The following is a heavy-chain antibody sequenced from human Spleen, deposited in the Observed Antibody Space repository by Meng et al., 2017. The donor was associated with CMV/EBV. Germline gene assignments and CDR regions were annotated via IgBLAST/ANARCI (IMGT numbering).Heavy chain of an antibody. CDR1: GFTFSSYS. V-gene: IGHV3-53*01. CDR3: ARGHGN. J-gene: IGHJ4*02. Sequence: GESLKISCAASGFTFSSYSMNWVRQAPGKRLEWVSVIYRSGSTYYADSVKGRFTISRDDSENTLYLQLNSLRAEDTAIYYCARGHGNWGQGTLVTVSS. CDR2: IYRSGST.